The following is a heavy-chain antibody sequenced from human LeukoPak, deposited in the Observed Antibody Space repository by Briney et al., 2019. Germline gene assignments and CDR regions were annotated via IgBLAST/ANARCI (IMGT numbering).Heavy chain of an antibody. CDR2: IWYDGSNK. D-gene: IGHD6-19*01. Sequence: GGSLRLFCAASGFTFSSYGMHWVRQAPGKGLEWVAVIWYDGSNKYYADSVKGRFTISRDNSKNTLYLQMNSLRAEDTAVYYCARDSSGWGFDYWGQGTLVTVSS. J-gene: IGHJ4*02. CDR1: GFTFSSYG. V-gene: IGHV3-33*01. CDR3: ARDSSGWGFDY.